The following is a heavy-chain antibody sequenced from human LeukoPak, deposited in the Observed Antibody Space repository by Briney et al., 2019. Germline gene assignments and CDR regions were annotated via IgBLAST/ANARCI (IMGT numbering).Heavy chain of an antibody. CDR1: GGSFSGYY. V-gene: IGHV4-34*01. J-gene: IGHJ3*02. CDR3: ARGHYVWGSYRRHAFDI. CDR2: INHSGST. D-gene: IGHD3-16*02. Sequence: PSETLSLTCAVYGGSFSGYYWSWIRQPPGKGLEWIGEINHSGSTNYNPSLKSRVTISVDTSKNQFSLKLSSVTAADTAVYYCARGHYVWGSYRRHAFDIWGQGTMVTVSS.